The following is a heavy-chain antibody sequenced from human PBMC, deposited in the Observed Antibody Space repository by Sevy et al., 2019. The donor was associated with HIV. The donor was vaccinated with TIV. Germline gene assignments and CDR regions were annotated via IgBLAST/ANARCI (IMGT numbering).Heavy chain of an antibody. CDR1: GFTFSSYA. D-gene: IGHD2-2*02. Sequence: GGSLRLSCAASGFTFSSYAMSWVRQTPGKGLEWVSAISGSGGSTYYADSVKGRFTISRDNSKNTLYLQMNSLRAEDTAVYYCAKDPIVVVPAAIRYYYYYMDVWGKGTTVTVSS. CDR3: AKDPIVVVPAAIRYYYYYMDV. J-gene: IGHJ6*03. V-gene: IGHV3-23*01. CDR2: ISGSGGST.